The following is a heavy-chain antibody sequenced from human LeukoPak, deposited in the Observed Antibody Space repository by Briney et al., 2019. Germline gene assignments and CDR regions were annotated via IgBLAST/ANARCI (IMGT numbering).Heavy chain of an antibody. CDR3: ARGIAGYCSSTSCYRGVTD. V-gene: IGHV3-30-3*01. CDR2: ISYDGSNK. Sequence: PGGSLRLSCAASGFTFSSYPMHWVRQAPGKGLEWVAIISYDGSNKYYADSVKGRFTISRDNSKNTLYLQMNSLRAEDTAVYYCARGIAGYCSSTSCYRGVTDWGQGTLVTVSS. J-gene: IGHJ4*02. CDR1: GFTFSSYP. D-gene: IGHD2-2*02.